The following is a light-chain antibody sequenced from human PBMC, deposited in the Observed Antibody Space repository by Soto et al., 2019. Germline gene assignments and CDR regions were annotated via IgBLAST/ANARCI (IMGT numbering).Light chain of an antibody. Sequence: EVVLTQSPGTLSLSPGERATLSCRASQSVSSSYLAWYQQKPGQAPRLLIYGASSRATGIPDRFSGSASGTDFTLTISRLEPLYFVVYYCQHYGSSLQITFSQGTRL. CDR3: QHYGSSLQIT. CDR2: GAS. J-gene: IGKJ5*01. V-gene: IGKV3-20*01. CDR1: QSVSSSY.